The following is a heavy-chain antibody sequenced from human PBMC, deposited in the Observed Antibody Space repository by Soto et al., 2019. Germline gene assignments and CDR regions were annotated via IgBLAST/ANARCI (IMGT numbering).Heavy chain of an antibody. J-gene: IGHJ4*02. CDR2: ISSSGSTI. CDR3: ARGPYDYVWGSDPPHFDY. Sequence: TGGSMRLSCAASGFTFSDYYMSWIRQAPGKGLEWVSYISSSGSTIYYADSVKGRFTISRDNAKNSLYLQMNSLRAEDTAVYYCARGPYDYVWGSDPPHFDYWGQGTLVTVS. V-gene: IGHV3-11*01. D-gene: IGHD3-16*02. CDR1: GFTFSDYY.